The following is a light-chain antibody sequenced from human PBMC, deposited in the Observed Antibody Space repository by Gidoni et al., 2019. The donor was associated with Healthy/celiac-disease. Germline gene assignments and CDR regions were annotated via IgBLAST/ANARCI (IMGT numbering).Light chain of an antibody. Sequence: DIQLTQSPSFLSASVGDGVTITCRASQDIGSHIAWYQQKPGKAPKLLIYYAFILQSGVPSRFSGSGSGTEFSLTISSLQPGDFATYYCQQANSHLALTFGGGTKVDI. CDR2: YAF. V-gene: IGKV1-9*01. CDR1: QDIGSH. J-gene: IGKJ4*01. CDR3: QQANSHLALT.